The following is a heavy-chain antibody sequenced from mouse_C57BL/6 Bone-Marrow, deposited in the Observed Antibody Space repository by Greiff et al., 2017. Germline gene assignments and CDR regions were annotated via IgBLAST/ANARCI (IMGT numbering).Heavy chain of an antibody. CDR1: GFTFSDYG. CDR2: ISNLAYSI. V-gene: IGHV5-15*01. CDR3: ARQDGSSHYYAMDY. D-gene: IGHD1-1*01. Sequence: EVMLVESGGGLVQPGGSLKLSCAASGFTFSDYGMAWVRQAPRKGPEWVAFISNLAYSIYYADTVTGRFTISRENAKNTLYLEMSSLRSEDTAMYYCARQDGSSHYYAMDYWGQGTSVTVSS. J-gene: IGHJ4*01.